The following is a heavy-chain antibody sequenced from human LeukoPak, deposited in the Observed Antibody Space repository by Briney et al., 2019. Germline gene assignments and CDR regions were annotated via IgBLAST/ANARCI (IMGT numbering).Heavy chain of an antibody. CDR2: IYHSGST. CDR1: GGSISSGGYY. J-gene: IGHJ4*02. V-gene: IGHV4-30-2*01. D-gene: IGHD1-26*01. CDR3: ARDAGATPFDY. Sequence: SETLSLTCTVSGGSISSGGYYWSWIRQPPGKGLEWIGYIYHSGSTYYNPSLKSRVTISVDRSKNQFSLKLSSVTAADTAVYHCARDAGATPFDYWGQGTLVTVSS.